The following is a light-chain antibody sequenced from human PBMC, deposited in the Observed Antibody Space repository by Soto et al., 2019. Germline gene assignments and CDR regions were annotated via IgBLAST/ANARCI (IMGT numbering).Light chain of an antibody. CDR2: EVR. CDR3: SSFSMSSTLYV. Sequence: QSVLTQPASVSGSPGQSITISYTGTSSDIGDYNFVSWYQQHPGKAPKLMIFEVRDRPSGISSRFSGSKSGNTASLTISGLQTEDEADYYCSSFSMSSTLYVFGTGTKVTVL. V-gene: IGLV2-14*01. CDR1: SSDIGDYNF. J-gene: IGLJ1*01.